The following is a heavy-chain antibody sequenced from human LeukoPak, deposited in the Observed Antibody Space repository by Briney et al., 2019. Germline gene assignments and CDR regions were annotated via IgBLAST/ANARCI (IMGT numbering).Heavy chain of an antibody. V-gene: IGHV1-69*13. J-gene: IGHJ6*03. D-gene: IGHD2-2*01. CDR3: ARSHDYCSSTSCVPSYYYYMDV. CDR2: IIPIFGTA. CDR1: GGTFISYA. Sequence: ASVKVSCKASGGTFISYAISWVRQAPGQGLEWRGGIIPIFGTANYAQKLQGRVTITADESTSTAYMELSSLRSEDTAVYYCARSHDYCSSTSCVPSYYYYMDVWGKGTTVTISS.